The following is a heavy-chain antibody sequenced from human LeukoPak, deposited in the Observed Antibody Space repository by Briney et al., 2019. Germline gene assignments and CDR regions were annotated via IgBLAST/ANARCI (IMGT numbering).Heavy chain of an antibody. CDR2: IKQDGSQR. CDR3: AREVYGDNYFDY. Sequence: PGGSLRLSCAASGFTFGRHWMSWVRQAPGKGPEWVADIKQDGSQRYYVDSVKGRFTISRDNARNSLDLQMSSLRAEDTAVYYCAREVYGDNYFDYWGQGTLVTVSS. V-gene: IGHV3-7*05. J-gene: IGHJ4*02. CDR1: GFTFGRHW. D-gene: IGHD4-17*01.